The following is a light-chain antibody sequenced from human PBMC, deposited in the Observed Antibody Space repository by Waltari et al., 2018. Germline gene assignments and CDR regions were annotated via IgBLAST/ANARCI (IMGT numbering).Light chain of an antibody. CDR3: CSYAGSYVV. Sequence: QSALTQPRSVYGSPGQSVTISCTGTSSDVGSYNYVSWYQQYPGKVPKLMIYDVSKRPSGVPDRFSGSKSGNTASLTISGLQAEDEADYYCCSYAGSYVVFGGGTKLTVL. V-gene: IGLV2-11*01. CDR1: SSDVGSYNY. CDR2: DVS. J-gene: IGLJ2*01.